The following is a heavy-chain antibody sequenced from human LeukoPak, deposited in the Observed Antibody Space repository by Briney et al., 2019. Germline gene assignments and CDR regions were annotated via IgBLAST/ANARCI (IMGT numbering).Heavy chain of an antibody. V-gene: IGHV4-39*01. CDR2: IYYSGST. D-gene: IGHD3-10*01. CDR3: ARLLDRYGGQYYFDY. J-gene: IGHJ4*02. Sequence: SGTLSLTCAVSGGSISSSNWWSWIRQPPGKGLEWIGSIYYSGSTYYNPSLKSRVTIFVDTSKNQFSLKLSSVTAADTAVYYCARLLDRYGGQYYFDYWGQGTLVTVSS. CDR1: GGSISSSNW.